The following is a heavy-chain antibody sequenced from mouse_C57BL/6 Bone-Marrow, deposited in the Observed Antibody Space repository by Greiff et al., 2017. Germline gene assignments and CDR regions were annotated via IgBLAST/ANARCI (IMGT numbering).Heavy chain of an antibody. CDR1: GYTFTSYW. D-gene: IGHD1-1*01. Sequence: VQLQQPGAELVMPGASVKLSCKASGYTFTSYWMHWVKQRPGQGLEWIGEIDPSDSYTNYNQKFKGKSTLTVAKSSSTAYMQLSSLTSEDSAVYYCAREGTTVVAPFDYGGQGTTLTVSS. CDR2: IDPSDSYT. V-gene: IGHV1-69*01. CDR3: AREGTTVVAPFDY. J-gene: IGHJ2*01.